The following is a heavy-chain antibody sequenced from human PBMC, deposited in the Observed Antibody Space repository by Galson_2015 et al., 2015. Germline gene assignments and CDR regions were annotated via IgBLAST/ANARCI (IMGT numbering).Heavy chain of an antibody. CDR1: GYSFTSYW. J-gene: IGHJ4*02. CDR2: IGPSDSYT. D-gene: IGHD4-17*01. CDR3: ARHSGTVNPDHYFDY. Sequence: QSGAEVKKPGESLRISCKGSGYSFTSYWISWVRQMPGKGLEWMGRIGPSDSYTNYSPSFQGHVTISADKSISTAYLQWSSLKASDTAMYYCARHSGTVNPDHYFDYWGQGTLVTVSS. V-gene: IGHV5-10-1*01.